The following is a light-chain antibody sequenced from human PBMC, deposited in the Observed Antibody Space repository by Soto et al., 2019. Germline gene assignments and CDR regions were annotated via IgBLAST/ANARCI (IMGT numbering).Light chain of an antibody. CDR1: SSDVGGYHY. V-gene: IGLV2-14*01. Sequence: QSALTQPASVSGSPGQSITISCTGTSSDVGGYHYVSWYPQHPGKAPKLMIYDVSNRPSGVSNRFSGSKSGNTASLTISGLQAEDEADYYCSSYTSSSTLYVFGTGTKLTVL. CDR3: SSYTSSSTLYV. CDR2: DVS. J-gene: IGLJ1*01.